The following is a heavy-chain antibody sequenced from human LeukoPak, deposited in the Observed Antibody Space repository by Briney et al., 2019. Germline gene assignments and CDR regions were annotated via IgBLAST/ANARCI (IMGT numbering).Heavy chain of an antibody. D-gene: IGHD6-6*01. CDR3: ARLKQLDIDY. V-gene: IGHV4-4*07. CDR1: GDSISSYY. Sequence: SETLSLTCTVSGDSISSYYWSWIRQPAGKGLEWIGRIYTSGSTNYNPSLKSRVTISIDKSKNQFSLKLTSVTAADTAVYYCARLKQLDIDYWGQGTLVTVSS. CDR2: IYTSGST. J-gene: IGHJ4*02.